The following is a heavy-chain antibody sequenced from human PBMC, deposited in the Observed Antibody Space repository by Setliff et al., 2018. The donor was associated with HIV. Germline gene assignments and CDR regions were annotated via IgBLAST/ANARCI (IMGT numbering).Heavy chain of an antibody. J-gene: IGHJ4*02. CDR3: AKGGYGGSDYVAGY. V-gene: IGHV3-66*02. CDR2: MYKGGET. CDR1: GFSVTDNY. D-gene: IGHD4-17*01. Sequence: PGGSLRLSCEASGFSVTDNYMGWVRQAPGKGLEWVALMYKGGETYYADFVKGRFTIARDNSKNTVSLQMTNLGTGDTAVYYCAKGGYGGSDYVAGYWGQGTLVTVSS.